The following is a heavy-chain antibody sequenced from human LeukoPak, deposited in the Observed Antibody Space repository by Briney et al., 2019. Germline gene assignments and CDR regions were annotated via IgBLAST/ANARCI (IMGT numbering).Heavy chain of an antibody. D-gene: IGHD6-13*01. Sequence: PGGSLRLSCAASGFTFNTYGMSWVRQAPGKGLEWVSGISGSGGATYYADSVKGRFTVSRDDPHNTLYLQMNSVRAEDTAVYYCARDRSNVAASGGWFDPWGQGTLVIVSS. CDR1: GFTFNTYG. V-gene: IGHV3-23*01. CDR2: ISGSGGAT. CDR3: ARDRSNVAASGGWFDP. J-gene: IGHJ5*02.